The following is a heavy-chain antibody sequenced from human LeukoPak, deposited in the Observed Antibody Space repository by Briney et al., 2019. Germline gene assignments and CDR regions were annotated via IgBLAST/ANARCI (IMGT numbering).Heavy chain of an antibody. D-gene: IGHD3-22*01. V-gene: IGHV3-23*01. CDR3: AKDPRIYYLVGY. CDR2: ITGSGGST. CDR1: GFSFSSYD. J-gene: IGHJ4*02. Sequence: GGSLRLSCAGSGFSFSSYDMSWVRQAPGKGLEWVSGITGSGGSTYYADSVKGRFTISRDNSQNTLYLQMNSLRAEDTAVYYCAKDPRIYYLVGYWGQGTLVTVSS.